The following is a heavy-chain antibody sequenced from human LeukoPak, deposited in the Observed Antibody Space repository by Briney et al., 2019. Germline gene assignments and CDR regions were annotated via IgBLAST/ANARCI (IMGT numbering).Heavy chain of an antibody. J-gene: IGHJ4*02. Sequence: GGSLRLSCAASGFTVSNNYMSWVRQAPGEGLEWVSVIYSGGSTYYADSVKGRFTISRDNSKNTLYLQMNSLRAEDTAVYYCARGWELPYYFDYWGQGTLVTVSS. D-gene: IGHD1-26*01. CDR2: IYSGGST. V-gene: IGHV3-66*01. CDR3: ARGWELPYYFDY. CDR1: GFTVSNNY.